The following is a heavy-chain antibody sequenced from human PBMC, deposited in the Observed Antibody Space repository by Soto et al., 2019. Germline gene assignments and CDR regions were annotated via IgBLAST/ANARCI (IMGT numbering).Heavy chain of an antibody. J-gene: IGHJ5*01. V-gene: IGHV3-64D*06. Sequence: GGSLRLSCSASGFTFSQSAMHWVRQAPGKGLEYVAAIGSNGASTFYPGSVKGRFIISRDNSKNTLFLQMNTLRPDDTAVYYCFKGGAGYAGSSLWFDSWGQGTLVTVSS. CDR2: IGSNGAST. CDR3: FKGGAGYAGSSLWFDS. CDR1: GFTFSQSA. D-gene: IGHD3-9*01.